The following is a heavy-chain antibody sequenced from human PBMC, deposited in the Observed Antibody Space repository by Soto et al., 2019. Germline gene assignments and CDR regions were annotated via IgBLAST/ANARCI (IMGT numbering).Heavy chain of an antibody. J-gene: IGHJ6*02. CDR1: GGTFSSYA. V-gene: IGHV1-69*01. CDR3: ARMGRLLWFGESYYYGMDV. D-gene: IGHD3-10*01. CDR2: IIPIFGTA. Sequence: QVQLVQSGAEVKKPGSSVKVSCKASGGTFSSYAISWVRQAPGQGLEWMGGIIPIFGTANYAQKFQGRVTITADESTSTAYMELSSLRSEDTAAYYCARMGRLLWFGESYYYGMDVWGQGTTVTVSS.